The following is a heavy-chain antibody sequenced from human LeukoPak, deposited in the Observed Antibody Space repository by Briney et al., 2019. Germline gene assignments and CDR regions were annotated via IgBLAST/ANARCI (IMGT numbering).Heavy chain of an antibody. Sequence: RAGGSLRLSCAASGFTFSSFALSWVRQAPGKGLEYVSAISSNGGSTYYADSVKGRFTISRDNSKNTLYLQMSSLRAEDTAVYYCVKAEHPPNHYFDYWGQGTLVTVSS. CDR1: GFTFSSFA. V-gene: IGHV3-64D*06. CDR2: ISSNGGST. CDR3: VKAEHPPNHYFDY. J-gene: IGHJ4*02. D-gene: IGHD1-14*01.